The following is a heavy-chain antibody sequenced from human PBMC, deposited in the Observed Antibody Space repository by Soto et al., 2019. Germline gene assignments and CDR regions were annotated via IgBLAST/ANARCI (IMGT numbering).Heavy chain of an antibody. D-gene: IGHD1-26*01. CDR2: INDTEDT. CDR3: ARGGGGSSPFYFDY. V-gene: IGHV4-34*01. Sequence: QVQLRQWGAGLVKPSETLSLTCAVYGGSFSGYYWTWVRQSPGKGLEWIGEINDTEDTNYNPSLKRGVTISADPSKKQFSLKRGSVAAADPAVYYCARGGGGSSPFYFDYWGQGTLVTVSS. CDR1: GGSFSGYY. J-gene: IGHJ4*02.